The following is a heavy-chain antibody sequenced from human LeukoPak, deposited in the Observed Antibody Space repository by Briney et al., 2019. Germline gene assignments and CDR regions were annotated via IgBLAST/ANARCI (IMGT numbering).Heavy chain of an antibody. D-gene: IGHD6-19*01. CDR1: GYTFTSYD. CDR3: VRVGSSGWYYYYYGMDV. CDR2: MNPNSGNT. V-gene: IGHV1-8*01. Sequence: ASVKVSCKASGYTFTSYDINWVRQATGQGLEWMGWMNPNSGNTGYAQKFQGGVTMTRNTSISTAYMELSSLRSEDTAVYYCVRVGSSGWYYYYYGMDVWGQGTTVTVSS. J-gene: IGHJ6*02.